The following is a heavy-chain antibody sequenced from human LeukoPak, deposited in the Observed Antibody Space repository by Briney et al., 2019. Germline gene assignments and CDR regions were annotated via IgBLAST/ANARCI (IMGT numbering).Heavy chain of an antibody. CDR3: ARVGYSSSSAYFDY. J-gene: IGHJ4*02. CDR2: ISTNGGGT. D-gene: IGHD6-6*01. V-gene: IGHV3-64*01. Sequence: PGGSLRLSCAASGFTFSSYVMHWARQAPGKGLEYVSAISTNGGGTYYAHSVKGRFTISRDNSKNTLYLQMGSLRAEDMAVCYCARVGYSSSSAYFDYWGQGTLVTVSS. CDR1: GFTFSSYV.